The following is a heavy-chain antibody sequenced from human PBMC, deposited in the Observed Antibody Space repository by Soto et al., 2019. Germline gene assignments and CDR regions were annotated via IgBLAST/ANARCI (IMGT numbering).Heavy chain of an antibody. CDR2: ISGSGGST. V-gene: IGHV3-23*01. J-gene: IGHJ5*02. CDR1: GFTFSSYA. CDR3: AKDPRYDFWSGYNSNWFDP. D-gene: IGHD3-3*01. Sequence: GGSLRLSXAASGFTFSSYAMSWVRQAPGKGLEWVSAISGSGGSTYYADSVKGRFTISRDNSKNTLYLQMNSLRAEDTAVYYCAKDPRYDFWSGYNSNWFDPWGQGTLVTVSS.